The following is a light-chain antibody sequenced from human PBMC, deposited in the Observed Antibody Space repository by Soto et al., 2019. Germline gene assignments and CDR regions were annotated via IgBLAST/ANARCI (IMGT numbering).Light chain of an antibody. CDR1: QSVSSN. CDR3: QQYNNWPPT. Sequence: EIVMTQSPATLSVSPGERATLSCRASQSVSSNLAWYQQKPGQAPRLLMSAASTRATGIAARFSGSGSGTEFTLIISSLQSEDFAVYYCQQYNNWPPTFGQGTKV. CDR2: AAS. J-gene: IGKJ1*01. V-gene: IGKV3-15*01.